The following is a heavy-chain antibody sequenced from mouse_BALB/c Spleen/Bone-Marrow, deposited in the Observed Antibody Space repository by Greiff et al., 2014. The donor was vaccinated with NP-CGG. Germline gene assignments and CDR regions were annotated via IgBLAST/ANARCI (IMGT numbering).Heavy chain of an antibody. Sequence: VQLKESGPGLVKPSQSLSLTCSVTGYSITSGYFWNWIRQFPGNKLEWMGYISYDGTNYYNPSLKNRISITRDTSKNHFFLKLNSETTEDTATYYCARVSYRYNWYFDVWGAGTTVTVSS. CDR1: GYSITSGYF. J-gene: IGHJ1*01. D-gene: IGHD2-14*01. CDR3: ARVSYRYNWYFDV. CDR2: ISYDGTN. V-gene: IGHV3-6*02.